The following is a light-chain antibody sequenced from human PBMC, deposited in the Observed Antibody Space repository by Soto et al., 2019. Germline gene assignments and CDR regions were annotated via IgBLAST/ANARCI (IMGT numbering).Light chain of an antibody. CDR3: LQDYNYPLT. Sequence: TQSPLSLPVTPGEPASISCTSSQSLLHSNGYNYLDWYQQKPGKAPKLLIYAASSLQSGVPSRFSGSGSGTDFTLTISSLQPEDFATYYCLQDYNYPLTFGGGTKVDIK. J-gene: IGKJ4*01. CDR1: QSLLHSNGYNY. V-gene: IGKV1-6*02. CDR2: AAS.